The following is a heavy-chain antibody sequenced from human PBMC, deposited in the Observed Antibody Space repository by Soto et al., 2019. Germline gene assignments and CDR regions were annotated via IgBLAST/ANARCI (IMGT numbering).Heavy chain of an antibody. J-gene: IGHJ4*02. CDR2: IIPILDIA. D-gene: IGHD1-1*01. CDR1: GGTFSSYT. V-gene: IGHV1-69*02. Sequence: QVQLVQSGAEVKKPGSSVKVSCKASGGTFSSYTISWVRQAPGQGLEWMGRIIPILDIANYAQKFQGRVTLTADKSTNTAYMELSSLRSDDTAVYYCARSDNGPMGYWGQGTLVTVSS. CDR3: ARSDNGPMGY.